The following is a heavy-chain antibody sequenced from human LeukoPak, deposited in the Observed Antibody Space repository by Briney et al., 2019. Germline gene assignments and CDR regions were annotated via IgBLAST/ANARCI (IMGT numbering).Heavy chain of an antibody. CDR2: ISAYNGNT. V-gene: IGHV1-18*04. J-gene: IGHJ4*02. D-gene: IGHD6-19*01. Sequence: ASVKVSYKASGYTFTGYYMHWVRQAPGQGLEWMGWISAYNGNTNYAQKLQGRVTMTTDTSTSTAYMELRSLRSDDTAVYYCARAKGIAVGDYWGQGTLVTVSS. CDR3: ARAKGIAVGDY. CDR1: GYTFTGYY.